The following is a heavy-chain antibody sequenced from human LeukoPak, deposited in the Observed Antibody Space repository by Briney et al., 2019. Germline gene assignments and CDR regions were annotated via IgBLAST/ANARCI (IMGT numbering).Heavy chain of an antibody. J-gene: IGHJ4*02. Sequence: ASVKVSCKASGYTFTSYYMHWVRQAPGQGLEWMGWINTHNANTNYAQKLQGRVIMTTDTSTSTAYMELRSLRSDDTAVYYCARDPYPYYYDSSSQKSYYFDYWGQGTLVTVSS. CDR2: INTHNANT. D-gene: IGHD3-22*01. CDR3: ARDPYPYYYDSSSQKSYYFDY. CDR1: GYTFTSYY. V-gene: IGHV1-18*04.